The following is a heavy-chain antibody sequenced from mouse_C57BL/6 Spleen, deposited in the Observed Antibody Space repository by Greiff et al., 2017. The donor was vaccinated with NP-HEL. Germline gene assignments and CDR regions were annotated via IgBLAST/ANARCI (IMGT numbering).Heavy chain of an antibody. CDR2: IYPRDGST. CDR1: GYTFTDHT. Sequence: QVQLQQSDAELVKPGASVKISCKVSGYTFTDHTIHWMKQRPEQGLEWIGYIYPRDGSTKYNEKFKGKATLTADKSSSTAYMQLNSLTSEDSAVYFCARDGYDDYDVTGTWFAYWGQGTLVTVSA. D-gene: IGHD2-4*01. J-gene: IGHJ3*01. V-gene: IGHV1-78*01. CDR3: ARDGYDDYDVTGTWFAY.